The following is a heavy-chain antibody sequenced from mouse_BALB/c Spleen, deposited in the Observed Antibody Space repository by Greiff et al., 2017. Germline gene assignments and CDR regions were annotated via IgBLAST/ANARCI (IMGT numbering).Heavy chain of an antibody. V-gene: IGHV3-8*02. CDR1: RDLTPRGF. CDR3: ARRGITTVVARYAMDY. CDR2: INYSGST. D-gene: IGHD1-1*01. J-gene: IGHJ4*01. Sequence: PLLRKTSHTLSPPLFFPRDLTPRGFWKFTRIFPGNKPEYMGDINYSGSTYYNPSLKSRISITRDTSKNQYYLQLNSVTTEDTATYYCARRGITTVVARYAMDYWGQGTSVTVAS.